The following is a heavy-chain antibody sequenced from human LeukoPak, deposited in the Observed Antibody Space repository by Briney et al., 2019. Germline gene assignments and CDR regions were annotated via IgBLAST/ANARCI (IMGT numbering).Heavy chain of an antibody. V-gene: IGHV1-69*05. CDR1: GGTFSSYA. CDR3: ARVSYGDYKARHYYYYYYMDV. D-gene: IGHD4-17*01. CDR2: IIPIFGTA. Sequence: SVKVSCKASGGTFSSYAISWVRQAPGRGLEWMGGIIPIFGTANYAQKFQGRVTITTDESTSTAYMELSSLRSEDTAVYYCARVSYGDYKARHYYYYYYMDVWGKGTTVTVSS. J-gene: IGHJ6*03.